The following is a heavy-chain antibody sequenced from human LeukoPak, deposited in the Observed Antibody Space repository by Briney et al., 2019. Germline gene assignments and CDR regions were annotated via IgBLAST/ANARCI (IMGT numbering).Heavy chain of an antibody. CDR1: GYTFTTYD. CDR3: ARARYGGNGYFQH. Sequence: ASVKVSCKASGYTFTTYDIHWVRQAPGQGLEWMGWINPNSGGTNYAQKFQGRVTMTRDTSISTAYMELSRLRSDDTAVYYCARARYGGNGYFQHWGQGTLVTVSS. CDR2: INPNSGGT. V-gene: IGHV1-2*02. J-gene: IGHJ1*01. D-gene: IGHD4/OR15-4a*01.